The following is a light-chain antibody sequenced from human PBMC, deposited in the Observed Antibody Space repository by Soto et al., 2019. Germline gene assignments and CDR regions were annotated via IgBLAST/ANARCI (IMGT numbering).Light chain of an antibody. CDR3: QQYGSSGT. CDR2: GAS. CDR1: QSVSNNY. V-gene: IGKV3-20*01. Sequence: EIVLTQSPGTVSLSPGESATLSCRASQSVSNNYLAWYQQKSGQAPRLLIYGASNRATGIPDRFSGSGSGTDFTLTISRLEPEDFAVYYCQQYGSSGTFGQGTKVEIK. J-gene: IGKJ1*01.